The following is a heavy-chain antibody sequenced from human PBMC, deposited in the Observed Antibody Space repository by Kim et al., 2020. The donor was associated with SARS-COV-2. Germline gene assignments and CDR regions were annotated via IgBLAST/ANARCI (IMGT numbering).Heavy chain of an antibody. V-gene: IGHV4-30-4*01. CDR2: IYYSGST. CDR1: GGSISSGDYY. CDR3: ARGYDSSGYRLDY. Sequence: SETLSLTCTVSGGSISSGDYYWNWIRQPPGKGLEWIGYIYYSGSTYYNPSLKGRVTISIDTSKIQFSLKLSSVTAAHTAVYYCARGYDSSGYRLDYWGQGTLVTVSS. D-gene: IGHD3-22*01. J-gene: IGHJ4*02.